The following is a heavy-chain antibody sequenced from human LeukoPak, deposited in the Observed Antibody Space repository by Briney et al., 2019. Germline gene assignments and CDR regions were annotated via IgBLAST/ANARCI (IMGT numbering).Heavy chain of an antibody. D-gene: IGHD6-19*01. CDR3: AREGREWLSVGIDH. Sequence: PGGSLRLSCVASGFIFTTYGMHWVRQAPGKGLEWVALMSYDGSNKYYADSVKGRFTISRDNSKNTLYLQVNSLRAEDTAVYHCAREGREWLSVGIDHWGRGTLVTVSS. CDR2: MSYDGSNK. J-gene: IGHJ4*02. CDR1: GFIFTTYG. V-gene: IGHV3-30*19.